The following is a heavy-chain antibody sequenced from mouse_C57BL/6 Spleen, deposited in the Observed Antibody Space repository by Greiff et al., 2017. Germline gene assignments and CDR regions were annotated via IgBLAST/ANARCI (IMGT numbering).Heavy chain of an antibody. CDR2: IYPGDGDT. Sequence: VKLQESGAELVKPGASVKISCKASGYAFSSYWMNWVKQRPGKGLEWIGQIYPGDGDTNYNGKFKGKATMTAVKSSSTAYMQLSSLTSEDSAVYFCARSPITTVVATDWDGGAMDYWGQGTSVTVSS. CDR3: ARSPITTVVATDWDGGAMDY. V-gene: IGHV1-80*01. D-gene: IGHD1-1*01. J-gene: IGHJ4*01. CDR1: GYAFSSYW.